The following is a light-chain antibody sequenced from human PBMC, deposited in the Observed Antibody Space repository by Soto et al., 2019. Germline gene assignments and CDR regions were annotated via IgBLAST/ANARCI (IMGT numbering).Light chain of an antibody. V-gene: IGKV3-15*01. CDR3: QRYGSSPPHT. CDR1: QSVSSY. J-gene: IGKJ2*01. CDR2: GAS. Sequence: EIVMTQSPATLSVSPGERATLSCRASQSVSSYLAWYQQRPGQAPRLLIYGASTRAPGIPARFSGSGSGTEFTLTITSLQSEDFAVYYCQRYGSSPPHTFGQGTKLEIK.